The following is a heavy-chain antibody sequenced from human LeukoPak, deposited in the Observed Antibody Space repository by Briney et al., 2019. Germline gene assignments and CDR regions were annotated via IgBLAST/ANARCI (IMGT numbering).Heavy chain of an antibody. CDR3: ARRNGHYDFWSGPDY. D-gene: IGHD3-3*01. CDR1: GYSFTSYW. V-gene: IGHV5-51*01. Sequence: HGESLKISCKGSGYSFTSYWIGWVRQMPGKGLEWMGIIYPGDSDTRYSPSFQGQVTISADKSISTAYLQWGSLKASDTAMYYCARRNGHYDFWSGPDYWGQGTLVTVSS. CDR2: IYPGDSDT. J-gene: IGHJ4*02.